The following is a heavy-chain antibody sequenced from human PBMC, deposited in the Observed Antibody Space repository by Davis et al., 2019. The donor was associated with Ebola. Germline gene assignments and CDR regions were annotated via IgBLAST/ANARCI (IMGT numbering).Heavy chain of an antibody. V-gene: IGHV1-18*01. CDR2: ISAYNGNT. CDR3: AREAGATTRIYDS. Sequence: ASVKVSCKASSYTFTSYGISWVRQAPGQGLEWMGWISAYNGNTNYAQKLQGRVTMTTDTSRSTAYMELRSLRCDDTAVYYCAREAGATTRIYDSWGQGTLVTVSS. D-gene: IGHD1-26*01. CDR1: SYTFTSYG. J-gene: IGHJ5*01.